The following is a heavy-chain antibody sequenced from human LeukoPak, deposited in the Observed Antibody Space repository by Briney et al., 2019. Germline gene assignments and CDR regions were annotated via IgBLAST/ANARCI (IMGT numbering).Heavy chain of an antibody. CDR3: ARSMVGATRFDY. Sequence: SETLSLTCTVSGGSISSYYWSWIRQPPGKGLEWIGYIYYSGSTNYNPSLKSRVTISVDTSKNQFSLKLSSVTAADTAVYYCARSMVGATRFDYWGQGTLVAVSS. D-gene: IGHD1-26*01. CDR1: GGSISSYY. CDR2: IYYSGST. V-gene: IGHV4-59*01. J-gene: IGHJ4*02.